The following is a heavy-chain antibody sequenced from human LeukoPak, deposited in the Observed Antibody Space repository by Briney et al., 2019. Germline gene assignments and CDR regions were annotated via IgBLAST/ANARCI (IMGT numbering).Heavy chain of an antibody. Sequence: PSETLSLTCTVSGGSISSYYWSWIRQPPGKGLEWIGYIYYSGSTNYNPSLKSRVTISVDTSKSQFSLKLSSVTAADTAVYYCAREDIVATLFDYWGQGTLVTVSS. J-gene: IGHJ4*02. D-gene: IGHD5-12*01. V-gene: IGHV4-59*01. CDR3: AREDIVATLFDY. CDR2: IYYSGST. CDR1: GGSISSYY.